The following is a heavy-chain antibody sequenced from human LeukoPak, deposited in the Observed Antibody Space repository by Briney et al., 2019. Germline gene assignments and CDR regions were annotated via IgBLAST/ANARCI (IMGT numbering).Heavy chain of an antibody. V-gene: IGHV1-69*04. J-gene: IGHJ4*02. CDR1: GGTFSSYA. D-gene: IGHD3-3*01. CDR3: ARDRRWIDFWSGYYPYFDY. Sequence: GASVKVSCKASGGTFSSYAISWVRQAPGQGLEWMGRIIPILGIANYAQKFQGRVTITADKSTSTAYMELRSLRSDDTAVYYCARDRRWIDFWSGYYPYFDYWGQGTLVTVSS. CDR2: IIPILGIA.